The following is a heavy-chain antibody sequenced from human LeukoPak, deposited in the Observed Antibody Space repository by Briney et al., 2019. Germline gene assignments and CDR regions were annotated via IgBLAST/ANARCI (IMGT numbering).Heavy chain of an antibody. V-gene: IGHV3-48*01. D-gene: IGHD4-11*01. CDR3: ARGAPGLHYRSIDY. Sequence: GGSLRLSCAASGFTLSSYVMSWVRQAPGKGLEWVSYISSSSTTIYYADSVKGRFTISRDNAKNSLYLQMNSLRAEDTAVYYCARGAPGLHYRSIDYWGQGTLDTASS. CDR2: ISSSSTTI. CDR1: GFTLSSYV. J-gene: IGHJ4*02.